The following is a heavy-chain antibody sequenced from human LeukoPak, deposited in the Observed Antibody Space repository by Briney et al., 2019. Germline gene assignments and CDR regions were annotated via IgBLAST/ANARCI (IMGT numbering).Heavy chain of an antibody. J-gene: IGHJ4*02. Sequence: GGSLRLSCAVSGFNLTVYEIIWVRQAPGKGLEWVSYIISTSKTIYYSDSVKGRFTISRDTAKNSLYLQMNSLRAEDTALYYCAKDTSIGRYCTNGVCSPFDYWGQGTLVTVSS. CDR1: GFNLTVYE. CDR2: IISTSKTI. CDR3: AKDTSIGRYCTNGVCSPFDY. D-gene: IGHD2-8*01. V-gene: IGHV3-48*03.